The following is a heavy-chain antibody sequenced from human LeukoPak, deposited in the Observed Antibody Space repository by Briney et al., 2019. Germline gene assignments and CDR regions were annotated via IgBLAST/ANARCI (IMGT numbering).Heavy chain of an antibody. CDR1: GFTFSSYW. CDR2: INSDGSST. J-gene: IGHJ6*03. Sequence: PGGSLRLSCAASGFTFSSYWMHWVRQAPGKGLVWVSRINSDGSSTSYADSVKGRFTISRDNAKNTLYLQMNSLRAEDTAVYYCARRVPHSSSWSIYYYYYYMDVWGKGTTVTISS. D-gene: IGHD6-13*01. V-gene: IGHV3-74*01. CDR3: ARRVPHSSSWSIYYYYYYMDV.